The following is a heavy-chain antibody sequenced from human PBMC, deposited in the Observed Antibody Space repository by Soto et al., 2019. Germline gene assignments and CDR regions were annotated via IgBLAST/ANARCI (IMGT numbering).Heavy chain of an antibody. V-gene: IGHV3-9*01. CDR3: ARLGICPQEGWQLVRYYYYYGMDV. Sequence: GGSLTLSCAASGFTFDDYAMHWVRQAPGKGLEWGSGISWNRGSIGYADSVKGRFTISRDNAKNSLYLQMNSLRAEDTALYYCARLGICPQEGWQLVRYYYYYGMDVWGQGTTVTVSS. J-gene: IGHJ6*02. D-gene: IGHD6-13*01. CDR2: ISWNRGSI. CDR1: GFTFDDYA.